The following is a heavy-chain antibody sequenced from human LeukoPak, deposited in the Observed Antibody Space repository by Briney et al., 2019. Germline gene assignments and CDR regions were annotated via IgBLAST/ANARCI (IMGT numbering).Heavy chain of an antibody. CDR2: ISGSGDST. D-gene: IGHD1-26*01. CDR3: AKDVGGSYPYYFDY. J-gene: IGHJ4*02. V-gene: IGHV3-23*01. CDR1: GFTFSSYA. Sequence: GSLRLSCAASGFTFSSYAMHWVRQAPGKGLEWVSAISGSGDSTYYADSVKGRFTISRDNSKNTLYLQVNSLRAEDTAVYYCAKDVGGSYPYYFDYWGQGTLVTVSS.